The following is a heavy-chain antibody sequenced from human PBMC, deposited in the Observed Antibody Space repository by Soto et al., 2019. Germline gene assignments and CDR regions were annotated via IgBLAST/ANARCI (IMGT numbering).Heavy chain of an antibody. J-gene: IGHJ3*02. D-gene: IGHD6-19*01. V-gene: IGHV3-21*01. Sequence: GGSLRLSCAASGFTFSSYSMNWVRQAPGKGLEWVSSISSCSSYIYYADSVKGRFTISRDNAKNSLYLQMNSLRAEDTAVYYCARDDGAAVAGTKTDAFDIWGQGTMVTVSS. CDR1: GFTFSSYS. CDR2: ISSCSSYI. CDR3: ARDDGAAVAGTKTDAFDI.